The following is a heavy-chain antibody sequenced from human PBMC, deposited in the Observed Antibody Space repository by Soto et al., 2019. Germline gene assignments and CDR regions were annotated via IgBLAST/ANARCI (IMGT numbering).Heavy chain of an antibody. CDR2: IHPHDSDT. Sequence: GDPLKIACKGYGDAFTNYWIGWVSPMPGKGLECLGIIHPHDSDTRYSPSFQGQVTISADKSINTAYLQWSSLKASDSGIYYCARQQWVGRNYFCYGMDVWGQGTTVTVSS. CDR3: ARQQWVGRNYFCYGMDV. CDR1: GDAFTNYW. V-gene: IGHV5-51*01. D-gene: IGHD6-19*01. J-gene: IGHJ6*02.